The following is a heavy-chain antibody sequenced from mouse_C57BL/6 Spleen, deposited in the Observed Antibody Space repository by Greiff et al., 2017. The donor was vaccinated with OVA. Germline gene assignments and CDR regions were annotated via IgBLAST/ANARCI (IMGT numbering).Heavy chain of an antibody. J-gene: IGHJ3*01. CDR3: ARDGRLRFFAY. V-gene: IGHV3-6*01. CDR2: ISYDGSN. CDR1: GYSITSGYY. Sequence: EVQLQQSGPGLVKPSQSLSLTCSVTGYSITSGYYWNWIRQFPGNKLEWMGYISYDGSNNYNPSLKNRISITRDTSKNQFFLKLNSVTTEDTATYYCARDGRLRFFAYWGQGTLVTVSA. D-gene: IGHD2-4*01.